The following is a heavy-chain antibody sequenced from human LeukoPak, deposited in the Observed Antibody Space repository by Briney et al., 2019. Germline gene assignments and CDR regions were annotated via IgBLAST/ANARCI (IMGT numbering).Heavy chain of an antibody. J-gene: IGHJ4*02. V-gene: IGHV3-7*01. CDR2: IKDDGSDK. D-gene: IGHD6-6*01. Sequence: GGSLRLSCGTSGFTFSDSWMRWFRQAPGQGLEWVASIKDDGSDKYYLDSVRGRFTISRDNAEDSLYLQLDDLRAEDTAVFYCARHLVRGKNFDYWGQGTRVTVSS. CDR3: ARHLVRGKNFDY. CDR1: GFTFSDSW.